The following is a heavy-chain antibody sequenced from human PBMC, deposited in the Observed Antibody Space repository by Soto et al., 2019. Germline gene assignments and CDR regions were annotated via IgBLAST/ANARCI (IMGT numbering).Heavy chain of an antibody. Sequence: ASVKVSCKASGGTFSSYAISWVRQAPGQGLEWMGGIIPIFGTANYAQKFQGRVTITADKSTSTAYMELSSLRSEDTAVYYCTGAVAGTGHYYYYGMDVWGQGTTVTVSS. CDR3: TGAVAGTGHYYYYGMDV. D-gene: IGHD6-19*01. CDR1: GGTFSSYA. CDR2: IIPIFGTA. J-gene: IGHJ6*02. V-gene: IGHV1-69*06.